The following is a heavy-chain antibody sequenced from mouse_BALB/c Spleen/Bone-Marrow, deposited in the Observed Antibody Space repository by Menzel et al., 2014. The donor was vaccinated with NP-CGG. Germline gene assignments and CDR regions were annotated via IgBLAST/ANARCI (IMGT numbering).Heavy chain of an antibody. CDR2: ISNLAYSI. CDR3: ATIYYGNSYAMDY. V-gene: IGHV5-15*02. J-gene: IGHJ4*01. CDR1: GFTFSEYG. D-gene: IGHD2-1*01. Sequence: EVKVVESGGGLVQPGGSRKLSCAASGFTFSEYGMAWVRQAPGKGPEWVAFISNLAYSIYYADTVTGRFTISRENAKNTLYLEMSSLRSEDTAMYYCATIYYGNSYAMDYWGQGTSVTVSS.